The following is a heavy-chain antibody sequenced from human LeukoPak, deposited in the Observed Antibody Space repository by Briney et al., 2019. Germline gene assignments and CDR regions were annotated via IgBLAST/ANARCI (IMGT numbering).Heavy chain of an antibody. J-gene: IGHJ4*02. Sequence: GGSLRLSCAASGFTFSSYAMHWVRQAPGKGLEYVSAISSNGGSTYYANSVKGRFTISRDNSKNTLYLQMGSLGAEDMAVYYCARSKGIAVAGTEEDFDYWGQGTLVTVSS. CDR2: ISSNGGST. V-gene: IGHV3-64*01. D-gene: IGHD6-19*01. CDR1: GFTFSSYA. CDR3: ARSKGIAVAGTEEDFDY.